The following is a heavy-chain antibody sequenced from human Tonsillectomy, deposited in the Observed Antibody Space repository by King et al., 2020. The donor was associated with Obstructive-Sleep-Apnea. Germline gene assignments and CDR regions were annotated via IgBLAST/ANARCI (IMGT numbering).Heavy chain of an antibody. Sequence: VQLVESGGGLVQPGGSLRLSCAASGFTVSSNYMSWVRQAPGKGLEWVSVIYSGGSTYYADLVKGRFTISRHNSKNTLYLQMNSRRAGDTAVYYCARDRANYQLEYYGMDVWGRGTTVTVSS. D-gene: IGHD2-2*01. CDR1: GFTVSSNY. CDR3: ARDRANYQLEYYGMDV. CDR2: IYSGGST. J-gene: IGHJ6*02. V-gene: IGHV3-53*04.